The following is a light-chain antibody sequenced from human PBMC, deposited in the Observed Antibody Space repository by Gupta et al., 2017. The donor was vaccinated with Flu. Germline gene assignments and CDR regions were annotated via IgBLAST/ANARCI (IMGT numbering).Light chain of an antibody. CDR3: MQALQTLLT. V-gene: IGKV2-28*01. Sequence: DIVMTQSPLSLPVTPGGPASISCRSGQSLLHSNGYNYLDWYLQKPGQSPQLLIYLGSNRASGVPDRFSGSGSGTDFTLKISRVEAEDVGVYYCMQALQTLLTFGGGTKVEIK. CDR2: LGS. CDR1: QSLLHSNGYNY. J-gene: IGKJ4*01.